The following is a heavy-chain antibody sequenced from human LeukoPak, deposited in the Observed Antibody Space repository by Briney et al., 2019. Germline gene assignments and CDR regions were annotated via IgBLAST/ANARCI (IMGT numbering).Heavy chain of an antibody. D-gene: IGHD1-1*01. CDR3: ARDTTVLQAFDI. Sequence: ASVKVSCKASGGTFSSYAISWVRQAPGQGLEWMGWISAYNGNTNYAQKLQGRVTMTTDTSTSTAYMELRSLRSGDTAVYYCARDTTVLQAFDIWGQGTMVTVSS. CDR1: GGTFSSYA. CDR2: ISAYNGNT. J-gene: IGHJ3*02. V-gene: IGHV1-18*01.